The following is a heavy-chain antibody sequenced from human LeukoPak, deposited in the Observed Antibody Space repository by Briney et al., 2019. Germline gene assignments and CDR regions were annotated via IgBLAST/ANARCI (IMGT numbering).Heavy chain of an antibody. Sequence: GGSLRLSCAASGFTFSSYGMHWVRQAPGKGLEWVAVISYDGSNKYYADSVKGRFTISRDNSKNTLYLQMNSLRAEDTAVYYCAKGYSSGWYSDYYGMDVWGQGTTVTVSS. CDR1: GFTFSSYG. D-gene: IGHD6-19*01. CDR3: AKGYSSGWYSDYYGMDV. J-gene: IGHJ6*02. V-gene: IGHV3-30*18. CDR2: ISYDGSNK.